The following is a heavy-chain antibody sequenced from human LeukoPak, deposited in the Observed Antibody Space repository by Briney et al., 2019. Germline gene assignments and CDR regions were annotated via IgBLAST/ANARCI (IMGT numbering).Heavy chain of an antibody. Sequence: SETLSLTCTVSGGSISSGGYYWSWIRQHPGKGLEWIGYIYYSGSTYYNPSLKSQVTISVDTSKNQFSLKLSSVTAADTAVYYCARTYYDFWSGPRSDAFDIWGQGTMVTVSS. CDR1: GGSISSGGYY. CDR2: IYYSGST. V-gene: IGHV4-31*01. J-gene: IGHJ3*02. D-gene: IGHD3-3*01. CDR3: ARTYYDFWSGPRSDAFDI.